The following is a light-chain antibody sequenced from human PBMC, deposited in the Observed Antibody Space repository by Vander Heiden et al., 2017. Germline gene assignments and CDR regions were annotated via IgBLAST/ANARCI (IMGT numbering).Light chain of an antibody. CDR1: QNLLYSSNNKNS. Sequence: DIVMTQSPDSLAVSLGERASINCRSSQNLLYSSNNKNSLAWYQQKPGQPPKLLIYWASTRGSGVPDRFSGSGSGTDFTLTISSLQAEDVAVYFCHQDHPFPRAFGQGTKVEI. V-gene: IGKV4-1*01. CDR3: HQDHPFPRA. CDR2: WAS. J-gene: IGKJ1*01.